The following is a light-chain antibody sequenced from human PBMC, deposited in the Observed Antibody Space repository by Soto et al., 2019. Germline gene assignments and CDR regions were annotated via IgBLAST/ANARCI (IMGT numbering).Light chain of an antibody. CDR3: QQRSNWPIT. CDR2: DAS. Sequence: IVMTQSPGTLFLSPGKRATLSCRASQSVSSSYLAWYQQKHGQAPRLLIYDASNRATGIPARFSGSGYGTDFNLTISSLETEDFAVYYCQQRSNWPITFGQGTRLEIK. V-gene: IGKV3D-20*02. CDR1: QSVSSSY. J-gene: IGKJ5*01.